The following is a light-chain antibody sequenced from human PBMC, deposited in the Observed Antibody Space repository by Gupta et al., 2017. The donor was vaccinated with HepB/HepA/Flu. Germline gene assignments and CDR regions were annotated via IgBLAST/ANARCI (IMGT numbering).Light chain of an antibody. CDR3: CSYVRGTTVV. Sequence: QSALTQPASVSGSPGQSITISCNGTSSDVGGYNLVSWYQHHPGKAPKLMLFEVSKRPSGVSNRFSGSKSGNTASLTISGLQAEDEADYYCCSYVRGTTVVFGGGTKLTVL. CDR1: SSDVGGYNL. J-gene: IGLJ3*02. V-gene: IGLV2-23*02. CDR2: EVS.